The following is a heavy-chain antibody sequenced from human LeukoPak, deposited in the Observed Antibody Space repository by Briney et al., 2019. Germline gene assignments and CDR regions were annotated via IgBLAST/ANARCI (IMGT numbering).Heavy chain of an antibody. Sequence: GGSLRLSCAASGFGFSRYWMHWVRQAPGTGLKWVSRIYRDGSTTDYADSVKGRFSISRDNSKNTLYLDMNSLRAGDTAVYYCAKSFRSTSLDYWGQGTLVTVSS. CDR2: IYRDGSTT. V-gene: IGHV3-74*01. CDR1: GFGFSRYW. CDR3: AKSFRSTSLDY. D-gene: IGHD2-2*01. J-gene: IGHJ4*02.